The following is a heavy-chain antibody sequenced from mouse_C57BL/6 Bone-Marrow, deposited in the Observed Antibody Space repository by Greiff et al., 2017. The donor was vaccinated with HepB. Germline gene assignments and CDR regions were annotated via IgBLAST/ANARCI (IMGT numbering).Heavy chain of an antibody. Sequence: QVQLQQSGPELVKPGASVKISCKASGYAFSSSWMNWVKQRPGKGLEWIGRIYPGDGDTNYNGKFKGKATLTADKSSSTAYMQLSSLTSEDSAVYVCARSHITTRVAHWYFEGWGTGATVTVSS. V-gene: IGHV1-82*01. CDR3: ARSHITTRVAHWYFEG. J-gene: IGHJ1*03. CDR2: IYPGDGDT. CDR1: GYAFSSSW. D-gene: IGHD1-1*01.